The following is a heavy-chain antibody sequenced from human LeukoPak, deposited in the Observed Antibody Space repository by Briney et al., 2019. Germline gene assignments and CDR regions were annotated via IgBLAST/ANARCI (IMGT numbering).Heavy chain of an antibody. CDR2: IRSNSDGGAI. CDR1: GFNFDNAW. D-gene: IGHD3-22*01. CDR3: TTDPAPYYDSSGYYLDY. V-gene: IGHV3-15*07. J-gene: IGHJ4*02. Sequence: GGSLRLSCATSGFNFDNAWMNWVRQAPGKGLEWVGRIRSNSDGGAIDYAAPVKGRFALSRDDSKNTLYLQMNSLQTEDTAMYYCTTDPAPYYDSSGYYLDYWGQGTLVTVSS.